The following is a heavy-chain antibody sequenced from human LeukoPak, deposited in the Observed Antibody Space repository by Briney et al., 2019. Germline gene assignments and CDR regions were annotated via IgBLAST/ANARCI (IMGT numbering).Heavy chain of an antibody. CDR1: GFTFSSYG. J-gene: IGHJ4*02. V-gene: IGHV3-23*01. D-gene: IGHD3-22*01. CDR3: AKTNGYYSD. Sequence: GGSLRLSCAASGFTFSSYGMNWVRQAPGKGLEWVSGISGSGGTTYYADSVKGRFTISRDNSKNSLSLQVSSLRAEDTAVYYCAKTNGYYSDWGQGTLVTVPS. CDR2: ISGSGGTT.